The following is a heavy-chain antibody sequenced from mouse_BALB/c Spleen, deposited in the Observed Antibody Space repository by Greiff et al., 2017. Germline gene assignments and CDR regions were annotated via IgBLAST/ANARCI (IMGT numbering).Heavy chain of an antibody. Sequence: VQLQQSGAELVRPGALVKLSCKASGFNIKDYHMHWVKQRPEQGLEWIGWIDPENGNTIYDPKFQGKASITADTSSNTAYLQLSSLTSEDTAVYYCASYYKSFAYWGQGTLVTVSA. D-gene: IGHD2-10*01. V-gene: IGHV14-1*02. CDR1: GFNIKDYH. CDR3: ASYYKSFAY. J-gene: IGHJ3*01. CDR2: IDPENGNT.